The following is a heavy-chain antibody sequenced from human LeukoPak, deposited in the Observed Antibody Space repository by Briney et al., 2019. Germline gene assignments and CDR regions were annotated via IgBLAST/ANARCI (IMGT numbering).Heavy chain of an antibody. Sequence: SETLSLTCAVYGGSFSGYYWSWIRQPPGKGLEWIGEINHSGSTNYNPSLKSRVTISVDTSKNQFSLKLSSVTAADTAVYYCARRRKYSYGPHPFDYWGQGTLVTVSS. D-gene: IGHD5-18*01. CDR1: GGSFSGYY. CDR3: ARRRKYSYGPHPFDY. V-gene: IGHV4-34*01. CDR2: INHSGST. J-gene: IGHJ4*02.